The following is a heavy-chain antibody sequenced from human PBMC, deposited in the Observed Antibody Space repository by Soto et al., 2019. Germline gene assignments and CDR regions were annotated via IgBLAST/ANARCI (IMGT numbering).Heavy chain of an antibody. CDR2: IIHIFGTA. V-gene: IGHV1-69*01. J-gene: IGHJ4*02. CDR3: AIDPPIAWDSPSDYS. Sequence: VQLVQSGAEVKKPGSSVKVSCKASGGTFSSYAISWVRQAPGQGLEWMGGIIHIFGTANYAHKFQGRVTITADEYTSTGYMDLSSLSSEDTAVYSCAIDPPIAWDSPSDYSWGQGTLVTVSS. D-gene: IGHD1-26*01. CDR1: GGTFSSYA.